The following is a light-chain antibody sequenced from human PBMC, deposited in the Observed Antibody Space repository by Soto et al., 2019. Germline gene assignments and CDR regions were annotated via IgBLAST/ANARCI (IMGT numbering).Light chain of an antibody. V-gene: IGLV1-44*01. Sequence: QPVLTQPPSVSGTPGLSVTISCSGSSSNIGSNGVNWYQQLPGTAPKLLIYNNNQRPSGVPGRFSGSKSGTSASLAISGLQSEDEADYYCAAWDDSLDGLVFGTGTKVTVL. J-gene: IGLJ1*01. CDR1: SSNIGSNG. CDR2: NNN. CDR3: AAWDDSLDGLV.